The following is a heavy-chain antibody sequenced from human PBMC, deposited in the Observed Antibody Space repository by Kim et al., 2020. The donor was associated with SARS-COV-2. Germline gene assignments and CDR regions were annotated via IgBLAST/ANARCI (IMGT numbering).Heavy chain of an antibody. Sequence: SVKVSCKASGFTFTSSAVQWVRQARGQRLEWIGWIVVGSGNTNYAQKFEERVTLTRXMSTSTAYMXLSSMRSEDKAVYYCSSSITMVXXPGDAFDYWGQGXXVTVS. V-gene: IGHV1-58*01. CDR2: IVVGSGNT. D-gene: IGHD3-10*01. J-gene: IGHJ4*02. CDR1: GFTFTSSA. CDR3: SSSITMVXXPGDAFDY.